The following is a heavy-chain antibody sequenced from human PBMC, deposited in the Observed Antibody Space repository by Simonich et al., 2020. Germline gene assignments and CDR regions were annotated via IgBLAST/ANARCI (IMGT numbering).Heavy chain of an antibody. D-gene: IGHD6-13*01. CDR2: IYHSGST. J-gene: IGHJ6*02. Sequence: QVQLQESGPGLVKPSETLSLTCAVSGYSISSGYYWGWIRQPPGKGLEWIGSIYHSGSTYNTPSLKSRVTISVDTSKNQFSLKLSSVTAADTAVYYCARVGYSNYYYYGMDVWGQGTTVTVSS. CDR3: ARVGYSNYYYYGMDV. CDR1: GYSISSGYY. V-gene: IGHV4-38-2*01.